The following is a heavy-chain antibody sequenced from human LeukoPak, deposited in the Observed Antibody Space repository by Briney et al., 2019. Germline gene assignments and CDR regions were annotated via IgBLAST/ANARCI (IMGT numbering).Heavy chain of an antibody. CDR3: AKERIWNVVVVVAAQNFDY. Sequence: GGSLRLSCAASGFTFNSYAMNWVRQAPGKGPEWVSGISGSGSSTYYADSVKGRFTISRDNSKNTLYLQMNNLRAEDTAVYYCAKERIWNVVVVVAAQNFDYWGQGTLVTVSS. J-gene: IGHJ4*02. CDR1: GFTFNSYA. CDR2: ISGSGSST. V-gene: IGHV3-23*01. D-gene: IGHD2-15*01.